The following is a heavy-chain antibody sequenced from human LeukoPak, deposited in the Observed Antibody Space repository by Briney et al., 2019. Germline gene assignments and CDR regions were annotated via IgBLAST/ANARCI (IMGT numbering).Heavy chain of an antibody. Sequence: PSETLSLTCAVSGYSISSGYYWGWIRQPPGKGLEWIGSIYHSGSTYYNPSLKSRVTISVDTSKNQFSLKLSSVTAADTAVYYCARPGRYYDTTDFDYWGPGTLVTVSS. J-gene: IGHJ4*02. CDR3: ARPGRYYDTTDFDY. D-gene: IGHD3-22*01. V-gene: IGHV4-38-2*01. CDR2: IYHSGST. CDR1: GYSISSGYY.